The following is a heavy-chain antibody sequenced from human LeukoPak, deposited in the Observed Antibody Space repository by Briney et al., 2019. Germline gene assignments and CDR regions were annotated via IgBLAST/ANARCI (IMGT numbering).Heavy chain of an antibody. V-gene: IGHV1-2*02. J-gene: IGHJ4*02. CDR2: INPNSGGT. Sequence: ASVKVSCKASGYTFTGYHMHWVRQAPGQGLEWMGWINPNSGGTNYAQKFQGRVTMTRDTSISTAYMELSRLRSDDTAVYYCAIGQYSSGWYFDYWGQGTLVTVSS. CDR3: AIGQYSSGWYFDY. CDR1: GYTFTGYH. D-gene: IGHD6-19*01.